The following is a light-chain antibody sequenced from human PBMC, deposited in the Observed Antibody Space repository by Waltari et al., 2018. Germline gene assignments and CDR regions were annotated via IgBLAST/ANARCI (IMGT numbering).Light chain of an antibody. CDR1: QTVRTTY. J-gene: IGKJ4*01. CDR2: GAS. V-gene: IGKV3-20*01. Sequence: EVVLTQSPGTLSLSPGERATLSCRASQTVRTTYLAWYQQKPGQAPTLLLYGASSRATGIPDRFSGSGSGTDFSLTISSLEPEDFAVYYCQKYDISPLTFGGGTKGEIK. CDR3: QKYDISPLT.